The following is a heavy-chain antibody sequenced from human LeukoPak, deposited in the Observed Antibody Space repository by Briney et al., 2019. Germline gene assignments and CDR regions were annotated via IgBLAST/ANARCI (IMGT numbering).Heavy chain of an antibody. CDR2: INPNSGGT. V-gene: IGHV1-2*02. Sequence: ASVEVSCKASGYTFTGYYMHWVRQAPGQGLEWMGWINPNSGGTNYAQKFQGRVTMTRDTSISTAYMELSRLRSDDTAVYYCARIGARYCSSTSCPDYWGQGTLVTVSS. D-gene: IGHD2-2*01. J-gene: IGHJ4*02. CDR1: GYTFTGYY. CDR3: ARIGARYCSSTSCPDY.